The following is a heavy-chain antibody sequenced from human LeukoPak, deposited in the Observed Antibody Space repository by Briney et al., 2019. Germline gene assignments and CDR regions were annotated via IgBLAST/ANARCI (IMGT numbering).Heavy chain of an antibody. J-gene: IGHJ3*02. D-gene: IGHD3-22*01. CDR2: ISWNSGSI. CDR3: ASHSSYYYDSSGQPGAFDI. CDR1: GFTFDDYA. V-gene: IGHV3-9*01. Sequence: GGSLRLSCAASGFTFDDYAMHWVRQAPGKGLEWVSGISWNSGSIGYADSVKGRFTISRDNAKNSLYLQMNSLRAEDTALYYRASHSSYYYDSSGQPGAFDIWGQGTMVTVSS.